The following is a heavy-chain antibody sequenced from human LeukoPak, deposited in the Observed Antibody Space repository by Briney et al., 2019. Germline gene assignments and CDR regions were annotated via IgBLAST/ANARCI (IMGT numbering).Heavy chain of an antibody. CDR1: GGSISSYY. V-gene: IGHV4-59*12. CDR2: IYYSGST. CDR3: ARDTYYYDSDNYYRFDY. D-gene: IGHD3-22*01. J-gene: IGHJ4*02. Sequence: SETLSLTCTVSGGSISSYYWSWIRQPPGKGLEWIGYIYYSGSTNYNPSLKSRVTISVDTSKNQFSLKLRSVTAADTAVYYCARDTYYYDSDNYYRFDYWGQGTLVTVSS.